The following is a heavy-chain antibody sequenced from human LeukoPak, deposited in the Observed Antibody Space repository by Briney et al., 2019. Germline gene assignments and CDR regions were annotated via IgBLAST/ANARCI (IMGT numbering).Heavy chain of an antibody. CDR2: IYHTGST. CDR1: GYSISSTYC. Sequence: SETLSLTCTVSGYSISSTYCWGWIRQSPGRGLEWIGSIYHTGSTFYNPSLTSRVTISVDTSKNQFSLNLTSVTAADTAVYYCARGGYCSSSSCYGDDAFDIWGQGTMVTVSS. V-gene: IGHV4-38-2*02. J-gene: IGHJ3*02. D-gene: IGHD2-2*01. CDR3: ARGGYCSSSSCYGDDAFDI.